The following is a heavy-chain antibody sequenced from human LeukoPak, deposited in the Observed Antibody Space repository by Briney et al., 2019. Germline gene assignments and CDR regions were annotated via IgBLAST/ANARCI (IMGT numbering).Heavy chain of an antibody. V-gene: IGHV1-69*05. D-gene: IGHD1-1*01. CDR2: IIPIFVTA. Sequence: SVKVSCKASGGTFSSYAISWVRQAPGQGLEWMGRIIPIFVTANYAQKFQGRVTITTDESTSTAYMELSSLRSEDTAVYYCARGYKSGGYDYWGQGTLVTVSS. CDR1: GGTFSSYA. CDR3: ARGYKSGGYDY. J-gene: IGHJ4*02.